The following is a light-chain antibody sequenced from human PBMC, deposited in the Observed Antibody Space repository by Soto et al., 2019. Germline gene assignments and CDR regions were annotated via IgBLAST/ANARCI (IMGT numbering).Light chain of an antibody. CDR1: QSISSW. CDR2: KAS. J-gene: IGKJ1*01. Sequence: DIQMTQSPSTLSASVGDRATITCRASQSISSWFAWYQQKPGKAPKLMIYKASTFESGVPSRFSGSGSGTEFTLTISSLQPEDFATYHCQQYNSYPWTFGQGTKVEIK. V-gene: IGKV1-5*03. CDR3: QQYNSYPWT.